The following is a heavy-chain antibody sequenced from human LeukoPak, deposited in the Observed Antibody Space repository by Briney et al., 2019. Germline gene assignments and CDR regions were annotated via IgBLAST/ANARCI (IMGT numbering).Heavy chain of an antibody. J-gene: IGHJ4*02. CDR3: ARDGDYSSLFDY. V-gene: IGHV3-7*01. D-gene: IGHD4-11*01. CDR1: GFTFSSYW. CDR2: IKQDGSEK. Sequence: GGSLRLSCAASGFTFSSYWMSWFRQAPGKGLEWVANIKQDGSEKYYVDPVKGRFTISRDNAKNSLYLQMTTLTAEDTAVYYRARDGDYSSLFDYWGQGTLVTVSS.